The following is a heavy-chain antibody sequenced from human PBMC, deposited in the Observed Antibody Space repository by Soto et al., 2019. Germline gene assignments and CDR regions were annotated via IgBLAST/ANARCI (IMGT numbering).Heavy chain of an antibody. V-gene: IGHV1-69*12. J-gene: IGHJ6*02. CDR2: IIPIFGTA. CDR3: ARATEFGYYYGMDV. D-gene: IGHD3-3*01. CDR1: GGTFSRYG. Sequence: QVQLVQSGAEVKKPGSSVKVSCKASGGTFSRYGISWVRQAPGQGLEWMGGIIPIFGTANYAQKFQGRVTITADESTSTAYMELSRWRSEYTAVYYFARATEFGYYYGMDVWGQGTTVTVSS.